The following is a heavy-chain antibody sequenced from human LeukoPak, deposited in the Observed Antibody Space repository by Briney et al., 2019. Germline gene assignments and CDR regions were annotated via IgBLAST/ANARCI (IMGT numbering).Heavy chain of an antibody. CDR1: GFTFSNYA. D-gene: IGHD2-2*01. Sequence: PGGSLRLSCAASGFTFSNYAMSWVRQAPGKGLEWVSSISFGSSYIYYADSVKGRFTISRDDAKNSLYLQMNSLRAEDTAVYYCATGYCSTSSCSPFAFWGQGTLVTVSS. CDR3: ATGYCSTSSCSPFAF. J-gene: IGHJ4*02. CDR2: ISFGSSYI. V-gene: IGHV3-21*01.